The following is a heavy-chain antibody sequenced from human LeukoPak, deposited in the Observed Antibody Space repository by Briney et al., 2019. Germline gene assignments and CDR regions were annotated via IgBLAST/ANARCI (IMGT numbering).Heavy chain of an antibody. CDR3: ARGLSSSSWSWGWFDP. D-gene: IGHD6-13*01. CDR2: IYYSGST. CDR1: GGSISSYY. J-gene: IGHJ5*02. V-gene: IGHV4-59*01. Sequence: MASETLSLTCTVSGGSISSYYWSWIRQPPGKGLEWIGYIYYSGSTNYNPSLKSRVTISVDTSKNQFSLKLSSVTAADTAVYYCARGLSSSSWSWGWFDPWGQGTLVTVSS.